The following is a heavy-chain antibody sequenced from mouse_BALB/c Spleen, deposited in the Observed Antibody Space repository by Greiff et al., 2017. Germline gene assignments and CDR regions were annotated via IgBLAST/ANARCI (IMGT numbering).Heavy chain of an antibody. CDR1: GFSLTGYG. J-gene: IGHJ4*01. Sequence: VQGVESGPGLVAPSQSLSITCTVSGFSLTGYGVNWVRQPPGKGLEWLGMIWGDGSTDYNSALKSRLSISKDNSKSQVFLKMNSLQTDDTARYYCARDGNYGRNAMDYWGQGTSVTVSS. CDR2: IWGDGST. V-gene: IGHV2-6-7*01. CDR3: ARDGNYGRNAMDY. D-gene: IGHD2-1*01.